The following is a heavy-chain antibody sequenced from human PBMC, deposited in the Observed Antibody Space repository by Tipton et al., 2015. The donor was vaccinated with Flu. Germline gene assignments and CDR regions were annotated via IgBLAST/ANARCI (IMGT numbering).Heavy chain of an antibody. CDR1: GGSISSHY. V-gene: IGHV4-59*11. J-gene: IGHJ2*01. CDR3: ARDRVTIFGVAMGGWYFDL. Sequence: TLSLTCTVSGGSISSHYWSWIRQPPGKGLEWIGYMYYSGSTNYNPSLKSRVTMSVDTSKNQFSLKLSSVTAADTAVYYCARDRVTIFGVAMGGWYFDLWGRGTLVTVSS. D-gene: IGHD3-3*01. CDR2: MYYSGST.